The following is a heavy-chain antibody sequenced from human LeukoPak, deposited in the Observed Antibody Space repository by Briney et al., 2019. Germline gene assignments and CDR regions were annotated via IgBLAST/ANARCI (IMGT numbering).Heavy chain of an antibody. CDR3: ARATVVSPNY. CDR2: ISYDGSNE. Sequence: GGSLRLSCAASGFTFSSYVMHWVRQAPGKGLEWVAIISYDGSNEYYADSVKGRFTISRDNSKNTLYLQMNSLRAADTAVYYCARATVVSPNYWGQGTLVTVSS. D-gene: IGHD4-23*01. V-gene: IGHV3-30*04. CDR1: GFTFSSYV. J-gene: IGHJ4*02.